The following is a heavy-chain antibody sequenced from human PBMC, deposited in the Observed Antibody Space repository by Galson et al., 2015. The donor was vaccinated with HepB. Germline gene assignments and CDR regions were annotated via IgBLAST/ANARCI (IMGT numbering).Heavy chain of an antibody. Sequence: SLRLSCAASGFAFGDYAMSWVRQAPGKGLEWVGFIRSKAYGGTTEYAASVKGRFTISRDDSKSIAYLQMNSLKTEDTAVYHCTRDKISGTRYIFDYWGRGTLVTVSS. J-gene: IGHJ4*02. CDR2: IRSKAYGGTT. CDR1: GFAFGDYA. CDR3: TRDKISGTRYIFDY. D-gene: IGHD1-7*01. V-gene: IGHV3-49*04.